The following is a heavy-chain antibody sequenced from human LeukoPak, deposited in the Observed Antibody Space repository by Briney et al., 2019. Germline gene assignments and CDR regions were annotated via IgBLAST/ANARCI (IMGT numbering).Heavy chain of an antibody. CDR3: ARQECNGGSCYSRAIWFDP. D-gene: IGHD2-15*01. J-gene: IGHJ5*02. V-gene: IGHV4-4*07. CDR2: IYTSGST. Sequence: SETLSLTCTVSGGSISDYYWSWIRQPAGKGLEWLGRIYTSGSTKYNPSLESRVTMSVDTSKNQFSLKLSSVTAADTAVYYCARQECNGGSCYSRAIWFDPWGQGTLVTVSS. CDR1: GGSISDYY.